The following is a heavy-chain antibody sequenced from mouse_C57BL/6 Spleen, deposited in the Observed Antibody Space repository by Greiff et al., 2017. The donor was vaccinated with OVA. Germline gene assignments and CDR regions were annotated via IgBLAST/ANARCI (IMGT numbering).Heavy chain of an antibody. Sequence: EVQLQQSGPELVKPGASVKISCKASGYTFTDYYMNWVKQSHGKSLEWIGDINPNNGGTSYNQKFKGKATLTVDKSSSTAYMELRSLTSEDSAVYYCARGGKLGPYFDYWGQGTTLTVSS. CDR2: INPNNGGT. J-gene: IGHJ2*01. CDR3: ARGGKLGPYFDY. CDR1: GYTFTDYY. D-gene: IGHD4-1*01. V-gene: IGHV1-26*01.